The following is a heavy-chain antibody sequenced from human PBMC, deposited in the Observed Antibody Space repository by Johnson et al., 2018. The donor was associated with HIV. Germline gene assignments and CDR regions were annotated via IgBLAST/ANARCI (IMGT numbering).Heavy chain of an antibody. CDR2: IFSGGST. Sequence: VQLLESGGGLVQPGGSLRLSCAASGLTVSSNYMSWVRQAPGKGLEWVSVIFSGGSTYYPASLTARFTISRDNSKNQLYLKLNSLRAEDTAVYYCSGACRDGYTCNDFDIWGQGTMVTVSS. D-gene: IGHD5-24*01. CDR1: GLTVSSNY. V-gene: IGHV3-66*01. CDR3: SGACRDGYTCNDFDI. J-gene: IGHJ3*02.